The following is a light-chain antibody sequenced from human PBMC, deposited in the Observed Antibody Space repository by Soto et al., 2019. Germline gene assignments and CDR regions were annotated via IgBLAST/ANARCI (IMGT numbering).Light chain of an antibody. CDR1: QSISSW. CDR2: KAS. J-gene: IGKJ3*01. Sequence: DIQMTQSPSTLSASVGDRVTITCRASQSISSWLAWYQQKPGKAPKLLIYKASSLESGVPSRFSGSGSGTEFTLTISSLQPDDSATYYCQQYNSYSLTFGPGTKVDIK. CDR3: QQYNSYSLT. V-gene: IGKV1-5*03.